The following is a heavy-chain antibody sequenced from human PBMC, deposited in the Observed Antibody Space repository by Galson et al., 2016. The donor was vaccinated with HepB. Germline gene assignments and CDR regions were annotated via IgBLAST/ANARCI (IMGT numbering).Heavy chain of an antibody. CDR2: ISWNSGDR. CDR1: GFKFDDFV. Sequence: SLRLSCAASGFKFDDFVMHWVRQAPGQGLEWAAGISWNSGDRVYADPVKGRFTISRDNANNSLSLQMKKLRTGDTAVYYCVKAIYEKPPLGFFYYYGMDVWGQGTTVTVSS. V-gene: IGHV3-9*01. CDR3: VKAIYEKPPLGFFYYYGMDV. J-gene: IGHJ6*02. D-gene: IGHD3-16*01.